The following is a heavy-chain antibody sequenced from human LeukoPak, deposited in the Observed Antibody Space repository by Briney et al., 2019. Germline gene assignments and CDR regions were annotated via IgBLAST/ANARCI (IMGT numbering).Heavy chain of an antibody. CDR3: ARLVPAAMVPANWFDP. V-gene: IGHV4-59*12. D-gene: IGHD2-2*01. Sequence: SETLSLTCTVSGGSISSYYWSWIRQPPGKGLEWIGYIYYSGSTNYNPSLKSRVTMSVDTSKNQFSLKLSSVTAADTAVYYCARLVPAAMVPANWFDPWGQGTLVTVSS. CDR2: IYYSGST. J-gene: IGHJ5*02. CDR1: GGSISSYY.